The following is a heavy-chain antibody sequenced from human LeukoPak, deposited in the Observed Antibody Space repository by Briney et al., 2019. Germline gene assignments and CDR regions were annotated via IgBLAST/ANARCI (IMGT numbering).Heavy chain of an antibody. CDR3: ARGANDYGDYNWFDP. CDR2: IGTAGDT. J-gene: IGHJ5*02. V-gene: IGHV3-13*01. Sequence: GGSLRLSCAASGFTFSSYDMHWVRQATGKGLEWVSAIGTAGDTYYPGSVKGRFTISRENAKNPLYLQMNSLRAGDTAVYYCARGANDYGDYNWFDPWGQGTLVTVSS. D-gene: IGHD4-17*01. CDR1: GFTFSSYD.